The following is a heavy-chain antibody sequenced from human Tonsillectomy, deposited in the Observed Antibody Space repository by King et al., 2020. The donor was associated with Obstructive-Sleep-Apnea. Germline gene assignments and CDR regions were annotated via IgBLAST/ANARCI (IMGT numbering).Heavy chain of an antibody. D-gene: IGHD3-10*01. Sequence: VQLVESGAEVKKPGSSVKVSCKASGGTFSSYAISWVRQAPGQGLEWMGGIIPIFGTANYAQKFQGRVTITADESTSTAYMGLSSLRSEDTAVYYCARVGRFADGNYYYYGMDVWGQGTTVTVSS. CDR3: ARVGRFADGNYYYYGMDV. V-gene: IGHV1-69*01. CDR1: GGTFSSYA. CDR2: IIPIFGTA. J-gene: IGHJ6*02.